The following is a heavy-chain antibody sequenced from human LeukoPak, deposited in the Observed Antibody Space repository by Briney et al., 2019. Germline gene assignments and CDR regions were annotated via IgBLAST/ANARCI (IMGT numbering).Heavy chain of an antibody. Sequence: ASVKVSCKASGYTFTGHYLDWWRQAPGQGLEWMGRINPNGGDTKCAQKQRFQGRVTMTRDTSISTAYMELSRLRSDDTAVYYCARGGSYDFHSDYWGQGTLVTVSS. CDR3: ARGGSYDFHSDY. V-gene: IGHV1-2*06. J-gene: IGHJ4*02. D-gene: IGHD1-26*01. CDR2: INPNGGDT. CDR1: GYTFTGHY.